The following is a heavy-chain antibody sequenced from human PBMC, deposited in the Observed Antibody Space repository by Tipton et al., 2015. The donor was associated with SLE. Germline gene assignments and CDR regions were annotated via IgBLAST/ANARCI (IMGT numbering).Heavy chain of an antibody. Sequence: GLVKPSETLSLICDVSGGSVSGYFWTWIRQPPGKGLEWIGDIHDNRDVYYNTSLRSRVTMSVDPSKNQLSLKLGSLTAADTAVYYCARGRVDYIWGSYRPSSLDYWGQGTLVTVSS. CDR1: GGSVSGYF. CDR2: IHDNRDV. CDR3: ARGRVDYIWGSYRPSSLDY. V-gene: IGHV4-34*01. J-gene: IGHJ4*02. D-gene: IGHD3-16*02.